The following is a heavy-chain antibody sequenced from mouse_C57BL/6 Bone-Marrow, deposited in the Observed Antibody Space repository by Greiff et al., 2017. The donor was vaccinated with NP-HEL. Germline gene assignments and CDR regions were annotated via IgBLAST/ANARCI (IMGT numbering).Heavy chain of an antibody. J-gene: IGHJ2*01. D-gene: IGHD1-1*01. Sequence: VQLQQPGAELVMPGASVKLSCKASGYTFTSYWMHWVKQRPGQGLEWIGEIDPSDSYTNYNQKFKGKSTLTVDKSSSTAYMQLSSLTSEDSAVYYCARTEYLHGSSLDYWGQGTTLTVSS. CDR3: ARTEYLHGSSLDY. V-gene: IGHV1-69*01. CDR1: GYTFTSYW. CDR2: IDPSDSYT.